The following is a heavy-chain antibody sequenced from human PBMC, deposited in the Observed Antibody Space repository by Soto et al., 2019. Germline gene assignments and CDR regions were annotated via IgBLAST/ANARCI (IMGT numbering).Heavy chain of an antibody. CDR3: ATERGGWFDP. D-gene: IGHD1-1*01. CDR1: GGSISSGGYY. J-gene: IGHJ5*02. CDR2: IYYSGST. V-gene: IGHV4-31*03. Sequence: SETVSLTCTVSGGSISSGGYYWSWIRQHPGKGLEWIGYIYYSGSTYYNPSLKSRVTISVDTSKNQFSLKLISVTAADTAVYYCATERGGWFDPWGQGTLVTVSS.